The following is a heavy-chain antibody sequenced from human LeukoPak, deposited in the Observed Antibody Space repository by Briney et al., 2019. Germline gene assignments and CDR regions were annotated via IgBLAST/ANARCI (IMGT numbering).Heavy chain of an antibody. J-gene: IGHJ4*02. CDR2: IGNNGART. V-gene: IGHV3-23*01. Sequence: GGSLRLSCAASGVSFSTYAMTWVRQAPGKGLEWVSAIGNNGARTYYADSVKGRFTISRDNSKNMMYLQMSSLRVEDTAVYYCAGWHFQYFDYWGQGTLVTASS. CDR3: AGWHFQYFDY. CDR1: GVSFSTYA. D-gene: IGHD3-3*02.